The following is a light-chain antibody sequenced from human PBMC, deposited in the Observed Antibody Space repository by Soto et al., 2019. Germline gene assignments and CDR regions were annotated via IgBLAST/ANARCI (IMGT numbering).Light chain of an antibody. J-gene: IGLJ1*01. CDR2: EGT. CDR1: TSDVGGYNL. CDR3: CSYASSSSYV. Sequence: QSALTQPASVSGSPGQSITISCSGTTSDVGGYNLVSWYQQHTAKAPKLLIYEGTQRPSGVSSRFSGSKSGNTASLTISGLQDEDEPDYYCCSYASSSSYVFGTGTKVTVL. V-gene: IGLV2-23*01.